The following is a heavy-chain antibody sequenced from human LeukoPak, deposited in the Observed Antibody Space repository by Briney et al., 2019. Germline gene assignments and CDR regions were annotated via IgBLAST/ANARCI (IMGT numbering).Heavy chain of an antibody. CDR3: ARHGRTRRDGYSRFRYYYMDV. V-gene: IGHV4-34*01. J-gene: IGHJ6*03. D-gene: IGHD5-24*01. Sequence: SETLSLACAVYGGSFSGYYWSWIRQPPGKGLEWIGEINHSGSTNYNPSLKSRVTISVDTSKNQFSLKLSSVTAADTAVYYCARHGRTRRDGYSRFRYYYMDVWGKGTTVTISS. CDR2: INHSGST. CDR1: GGSFSGYY.